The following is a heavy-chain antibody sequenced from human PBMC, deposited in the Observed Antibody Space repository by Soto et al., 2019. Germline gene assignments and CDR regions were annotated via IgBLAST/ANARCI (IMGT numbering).Heavy chain of an antibody. Sequence: QVQLQQWGAGLLKPSETLSLTCAVSGRSFSNPYYFWTWIRQPPGKGLEWIGEVDQSGTTNYTPSLKSRVTISLDTSKNQLSLRLTSVTAADTAVYYCASLEISGWYFDDWGQGTLVTVSS. J-gene: IGHJ4*02. CDR1: GRSFSNPYYF. D-gene: IGHD6-19*01. CDR2: VDQSGTT. CDR3: ASLEISGWYFDD. V-gene: IGHV4-34*01.